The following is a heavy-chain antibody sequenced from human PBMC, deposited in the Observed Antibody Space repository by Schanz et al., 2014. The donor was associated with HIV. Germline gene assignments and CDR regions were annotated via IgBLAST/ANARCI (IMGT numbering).Heavy chain of an antibody. V-gene: IGHV3-23*01. CDR2: ISESGSRS. CDR1: GFTFNNYA. CDR3: AIRTPMISFGAFDI. D-gene: IGHD3-16*01. Sequence: DVQLLDSGGGLVQPGGSLRLSCIASGFTFNNYAMTWVRQAPGKGLEWVSSISESGSRSYYADSVNGRFTISRDNSKNTLYLQMTTLRTEDTAVYYCAIRTPMISFGAFDIWGRGTMVTVSS. J-gene: IGHJ3*02.